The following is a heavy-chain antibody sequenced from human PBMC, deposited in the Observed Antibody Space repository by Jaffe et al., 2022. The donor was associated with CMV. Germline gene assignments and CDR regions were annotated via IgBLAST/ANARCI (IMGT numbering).Heavy chain of an antibody. CDR2: TYYRSKWYN. CDR1: GDSVSSNSAA. Sequence: QVQLQQSGPGLVKPSQTLSLTCAISGDSVSSNSAAWNWIRQSPSRGLEWLGRTYYRSKWYNDYAVSVKSRITINPDTSKNQFSLQLNSVTPEDTAVYYCARELTNWDVMRLRPILRKDAFDIWGQGTMVTVSS. D-gene: IGHD4-17*01. V-gene: IGHV6-1*01. CDR3: ARELTNWDVMRLRPILRKDAFDI. J-gene: IGHJ3*02.